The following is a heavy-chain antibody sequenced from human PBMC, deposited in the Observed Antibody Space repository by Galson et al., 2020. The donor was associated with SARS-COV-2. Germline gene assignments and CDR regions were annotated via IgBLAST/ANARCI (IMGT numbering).Heavy chain of an antibody. Sequence: ASVKVSCKASGYTFTGYYIHWVRQAPGQGLEWMGWINPNNGGTNYAQKFQGRVTVTRDTSINTAYMGLSRLRSDDTAVYYCARIAEGWSDYWGQGTLVTVSS. V-gene: IGHV1-2*02. CDR2: INPNNGGT. D-gene: IGHD6-19*01. J-gene: IGHJ4*02. CDR1: GYTFTGYY. CDR3: ARIAEGWSDY.